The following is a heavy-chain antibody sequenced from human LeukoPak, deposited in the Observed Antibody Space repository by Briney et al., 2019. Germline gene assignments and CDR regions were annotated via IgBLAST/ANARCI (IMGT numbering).Heavy chain of an antibody. Sequence: PGGSLRLSYAASGFTFSSYDMHWVRQAPGKGLEWVALIWYDGSNKNYADSVKGRFTISRDNSKNTLFLQMNSLRAEDTAVYYCAREASDAFDIWGQGTMVTVSS. CDR3: AREASDAFDI. J-gene: IGHJ3*02. CDR1: GFTFSSYD. V-gene: IGHV3-33*01. CDR2: IWYDGSNK.